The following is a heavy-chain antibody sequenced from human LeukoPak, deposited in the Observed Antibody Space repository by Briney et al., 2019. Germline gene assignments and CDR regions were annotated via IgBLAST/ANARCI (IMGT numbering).Heavy chain of an antibody. CDR3: VREAAATLFDY. D-gene: IGHD1-26*01. Sequence: GGSLRLSCAASGFTFSNYGMHWVRQAPGKGLEWVAAISSSSRDIFYADSVKGRFSISRDNTQNSLSLQMSSLKAEDTAVYYCVREAAATLFDYWGQGTLVTVSS. CDR1: GFTFSNYG. V-gene: IGHV3-21*01. CDR2: ISSSSRDI. J-gene: IGHJ4*02.